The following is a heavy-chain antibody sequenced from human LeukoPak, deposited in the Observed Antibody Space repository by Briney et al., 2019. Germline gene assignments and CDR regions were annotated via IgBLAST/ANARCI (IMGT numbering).Heavy chain of an antibody. D-gene: IGHD3-9*01. Sequence: PSETLSLTCTVSGGSISSSSYYWGWIRQPPGKGLEWIGSIYYSGSTYYNPSLKSRVTISVDTSKNQFSLKLSSVTAADTAVYYCARHRYDILTGYFGYWGQGTLVTVSS. V-gene: IGHV4-39*01. CDR2: IYYSGST. CDR1: GGSISSSSYY. J-gene: IGHJ4*02. CDR3: ARHRYDILTGYFGY.